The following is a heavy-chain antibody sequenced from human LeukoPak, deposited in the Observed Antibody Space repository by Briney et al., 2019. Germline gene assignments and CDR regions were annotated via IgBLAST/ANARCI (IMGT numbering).Heavy chain of an antibody. CDR1: GFTFSSYA. CDR2: INHSGST. V-gene: IGHV4-34*01. CDR3: ARFSRFTGYNWFDR. D-gene: IGHD3-3*01. Sequence: PGGSLRLSCAASGFTFSSYAMSWIRQPPGKGLEWIGEINHSGSTNYNPSLKSRVTISVDTSKNQFSLKLSSVTAADTAVYYCARFSRFTGYNWFDRWGQGTLVTVSS. J-gene: IGHJ5*02.